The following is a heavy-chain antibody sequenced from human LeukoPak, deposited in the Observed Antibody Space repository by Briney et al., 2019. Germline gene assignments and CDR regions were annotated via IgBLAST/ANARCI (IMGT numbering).Heavy chain of an antibody. Sequence: GASVKVSCKASGYIFTDYGISWVRQAPGRGLEWMGWISAFNGNTNYAQKLQGRVTMTTDTSTSTAYMELRGLRSDDTAVYYCARAGAAVTTHFDYWGQGTLVTVSS. CDR1: GYIFTDYG. CDR2: ISAFNGNT. J-gene: IGHJ4*02. CDR3: ARAGAAVTTHFDY. V-gene: IGHV1-18*01. D-gene: IGHD4-17*01.